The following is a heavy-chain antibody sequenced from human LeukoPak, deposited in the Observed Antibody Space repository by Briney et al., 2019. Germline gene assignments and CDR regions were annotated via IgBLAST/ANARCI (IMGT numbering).Heavy chain of an antibody. J-gene: IGHJ6*02. Sequence: GSLRLSCAASGFTFSSYAMSWVRQAPGKGLEWVSAISGSGGSTYYADSVKGRFTISRDNSKNTLYLQMNSLRAEDTAVFWCAKDRGKMSSYYGMDAWGQGTTVTVSS. CDR1: GFTFSSYA. CDR3: AKDRGKMSSYYGMDA. D-gene: IGHD3-16*01. CDR2: ISGSGGST. V-gene: IGHV3-23*01.